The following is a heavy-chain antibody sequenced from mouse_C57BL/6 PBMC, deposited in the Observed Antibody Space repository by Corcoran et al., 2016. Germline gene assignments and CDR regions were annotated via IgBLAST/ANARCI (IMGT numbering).Heavy chain of an antibody. D-gene: IGHD3-3*01. CDR3: ARGDFAY. CDR2: INPNNGGT. CDR1: GYTFTDYY. Sequence: EVQLQQSGPELVKPGASVKISCKASGYTFTDYYMNWVKQSHGKSLEWIGDINPNNGGTSYNQKFKGKATFTVDKSSSTAYMELRSLTSEDSAVYYCARGDFAYWGQGTLVTVSA. V-gene: IGHV1-26*01. J-gene: IGHJ3*01.